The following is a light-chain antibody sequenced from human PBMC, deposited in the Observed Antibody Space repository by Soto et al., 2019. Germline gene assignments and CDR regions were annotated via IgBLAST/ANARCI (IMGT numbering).Light chain of an antibody. Sequence: DIQMTQSPSSLSASVGDRVTITCRASQSISTYLNWYQQKPGKVPKLLIYDASSLQSGVPSRFSGSGSGTDFTLTISSLQPEDFATYYCQQTHTTFTFGGGTKVDIK. J-gene: IGKJ4*01. CDR3: QQTHTTFT. V-gene: IGKV1-39*01. CDR2: DAS. CDR1: QSISTY.